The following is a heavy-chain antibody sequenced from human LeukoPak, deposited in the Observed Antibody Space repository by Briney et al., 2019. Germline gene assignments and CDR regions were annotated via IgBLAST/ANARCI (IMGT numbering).Heavy chain of an antibody. V-gene: IGHV3-21*01. CDR2: ISTSSSHI. D-gene: IGHD1-20*01. Sequence: NPGGSLRLSCTASGFTFSFYMMNWVRQAPGKGLEWVSSISTSSSHIYYADSLKGRFTVSRDNAKSSLYLQMNNLRAEDTAVYYCARDDNWNDKPFGLRGQGTLVTVSS. J-gene: IGHJ4*02. CDR3: ARDDNWNDKPFGL. CDR1: GFTFSFYM.